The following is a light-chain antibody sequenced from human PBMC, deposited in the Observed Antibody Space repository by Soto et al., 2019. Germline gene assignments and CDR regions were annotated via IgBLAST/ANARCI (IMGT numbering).Light chain of an antibody. Sequence: EIVMPQSPATLSVSQGERATLSCRASQSVSSNLAWYQQKPCQAPRLLIYGASTRTTGIPARFSGSGSGTEFTLTISSLQSEDFAVYYCQQYNNWPPLTFGGGTKVEIK. CDR1: QSVSSN. CDR3: QQYNNWPPLT. CDR2: GAS. V-gene: IGKV3-15*01. J-gene: IGKJ4*01.